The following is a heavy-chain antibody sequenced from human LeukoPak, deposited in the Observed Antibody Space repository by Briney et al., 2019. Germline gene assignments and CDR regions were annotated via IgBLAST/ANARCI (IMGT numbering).Heavy chain of an antibody. J-gene: IGHJ4*02. CDR3: ARDRGGSDWNYHFDY. CDR1: GGSISGGGYS. CDR2: IYYTGTT. V-gene: IGHV4-30-4*07. D-gene: IGHD1-7*01. Sequence: SETLSLTCAVSGGSISGGGYSWNWIRQPPGKGLEWIGYIYYTGTTYYNPSLKSRVTISVDASKNQFSLKLNSVTAADTAVYYCARDRGGSDWNYHFDYWGQGTLVTVSS.